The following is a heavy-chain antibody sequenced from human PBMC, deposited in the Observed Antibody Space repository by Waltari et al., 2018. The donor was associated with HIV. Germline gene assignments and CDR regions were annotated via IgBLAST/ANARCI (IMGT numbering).Heavy chain of an antibody. D-gene: IGHD2-15*01. CDR3: ATSYCSGGSCYSGVYGMDV. CDR2: INHSGST. J-gene: IGHJ6*02. Sequence: QVQLQQWGAGLLKPSETLSLTCAVYGGSFSGYYWSWIRQPPGKGLEWSGEINHSGSTNYNPSLKSRVTISVDTSKNQFSLKLSSVTAADTAVYYCATSYCSGGSCYSGVYGMDVWGQGTTVTVSS. V-gene: IGHV4-34*01. CDR1: GGSFSGYY.